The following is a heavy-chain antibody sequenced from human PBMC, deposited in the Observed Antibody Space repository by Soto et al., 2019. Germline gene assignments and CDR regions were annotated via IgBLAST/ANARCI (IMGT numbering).Heavy chain of an antibody. CDR1: GGSISSGDYY. D-gene: IGHD2-2*01. V-gene: IGHV4-31*03. J-gene: IGHJ4*02. CDR2: IYYSGST. Sequence: QVQLQESGPGLVKPSQTLSLTCTVSGGSISSGDYYWTWIRQHPGKGLEWIGYIYYSGSTKHNPSLKSRITISVDTSKNQFSLKLNSVTAADTAVYYCARTKTISTSFHVDYWGQGTQVTVSS. CDR3: ARTKTISTSFHVDY.